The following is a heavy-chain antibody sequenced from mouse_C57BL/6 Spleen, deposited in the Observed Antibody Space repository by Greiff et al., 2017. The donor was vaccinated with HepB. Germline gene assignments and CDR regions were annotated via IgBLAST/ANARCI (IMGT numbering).Heavy chain of an antibody. V-gene: IGHV1-81*01. Sequence: QVQLQQSGAELARPGASVKLSCKASGYTFTSYGISWVKQRTGQGLEWIGEIYPRSGNTYYNEKFKGKATLTADKSSSTAYMELRSLTSEDSAVYFCAREDYDASYYAMDYWGQGTSVTVSS. D-gene: IGHD2-4*01. CDR2: IYPRSGNT. CDR1: GYTFTSYG. CDR3: AREDYDASYYAMDY. J-gene: IGHJ4*01.